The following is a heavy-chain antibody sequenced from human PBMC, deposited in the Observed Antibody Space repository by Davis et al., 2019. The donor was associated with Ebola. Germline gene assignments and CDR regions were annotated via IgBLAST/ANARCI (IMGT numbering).Heavy chain of an antibody. Sequence: PSETLSLTCIVSDASLRGESYYWSWIRQPAGQGLEWIGHIHSGGSTNYNPSLKSRVTMSVDPSENRVSLKLTSVTAADTAVYYCARLNVVGGWSNWFDPWGQGTLVIVSS. D-gene: IGHD2-15*01. V-gene: IGHV4-61*09. CDR1: DASLRGESYY. CDR3: ARLNVVGGWSNWFDP. J-gene: IGHJ5*02. CDR2: IHSGGST.